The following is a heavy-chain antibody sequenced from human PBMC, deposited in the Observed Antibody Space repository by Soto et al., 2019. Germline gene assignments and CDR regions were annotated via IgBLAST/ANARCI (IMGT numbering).Heavy chain of an antibody. J-gene: IGHJ1*01. CDR1: GFTFSNFW. Sequence: EVQLVESGGGLVQPGGSLRLSCAASGFTFSNFWMHWVRQAPGKGLVGVAHMSSDGSVIDYADSVKGRFTISRDNAKNTVYLRVNHLRAEDTAVYYCARLSGVRAGSGVDWGQGTLVTFAS. CDR3: ARLSGVRAGSGVD. CDR2: MSSDGSVI. V-gene: IGHV3-74*01. D-gene: IGHD3-3*01.